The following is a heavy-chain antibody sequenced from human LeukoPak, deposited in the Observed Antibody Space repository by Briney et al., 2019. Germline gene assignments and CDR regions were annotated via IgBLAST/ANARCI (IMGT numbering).Heavy chain of an antibody. J-gene: IGHJ3*02. CDR2: INPNSGGT. CDR3: ARDITMIVVVPGI. Sequence: ASVKVSCKASGYTFTSYDINWVRQATGQGLEWMGRINPNSGGTNYAQKFQGRITMTRDTSISTAYMELSRLRSDDTAVYYCARDITMIVVVPGIWGQGTMVTVSS. V-gene: IGHV1-2*06. D-gene: IGHD3-22*01. CDR1: GYTFTSYD.